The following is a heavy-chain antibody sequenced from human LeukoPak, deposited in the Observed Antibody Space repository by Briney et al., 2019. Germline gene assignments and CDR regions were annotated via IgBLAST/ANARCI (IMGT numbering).Heavy chain of an antibody. CDR2: ISGSGGST. CDR3: AKDDAYCGGDCLSTYFDY. D-gene: IGHD2-21*02. CDR1: GFSFSSYA. J-gene: IGHJ4*02. Sequence: GGSLRLSCAASGFSFSSYAMSWARQAPGKGLEWVSAISGSGGSTYYADSVKGRFTISRDNSKNPLYLQMNSLRAEDTAVYYCAKDDAYCGGDCLSTYFDYWGQGTLVTVSS. V-gene: IGHV3-23*01.